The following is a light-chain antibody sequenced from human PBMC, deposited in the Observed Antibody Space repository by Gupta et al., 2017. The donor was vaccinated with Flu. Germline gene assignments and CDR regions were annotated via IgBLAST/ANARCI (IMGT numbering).Light chain of an antibody. CDR1: SGCSSDG. CDR2: LNSDGSH. J-gene: IGLJ2*01. CDR3: QTGGTGIRV. V-gene: IGLV4-69*01. Sequence: VKITSTLRSGCSSDGKKWHQQQPEKDPRYVMRLNSDGSHNKGDAAPDRFSGSSSEAERNLTIASRQAEDDDDYYWQTGGTGIRVFGGGTKLTVL.